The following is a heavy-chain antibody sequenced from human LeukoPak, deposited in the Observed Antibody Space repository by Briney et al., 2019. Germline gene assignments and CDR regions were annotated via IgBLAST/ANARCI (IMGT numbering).Heavy chain of an antibody. Sequence: GASVKVSCKASGYTFTSYGISWVRQAPGQGLEWMGWISAYNGNTNYAQKLRGRATMTTDTSTSTAYMELRSLRSDDTAVYYCARESSSSWTHYYYYGMDVWGQGTTVTVSS. CDR2: ISAYNGNT. CDR1: GYTFTSYG. J-gene: IGHJ6*02. CDR3: ARESSSSWTHYYYYGMDV. D-gene: IGHD6-13*01. V-gene: IGHV1-18*01.